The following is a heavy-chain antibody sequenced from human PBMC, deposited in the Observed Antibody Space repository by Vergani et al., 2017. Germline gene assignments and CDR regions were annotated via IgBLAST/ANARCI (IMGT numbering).Heavy chain of an antibody. CDR1: GFSFGDYA. V-gene: IGHV3-49*04. D-gene: IGHD6-13*01. CDR2: IRNKAYGGTT. CDR3: AKDWGSTTAGLAY. Sequence: EVQLVESGGGLVKPGGSLRLSCAASGFSFGDYAMTWVRQAPGKGLEWVAFIRNKAYGGTTEYAASVKGRFTISRDNAKNSLYLEMNDLKPEDTALYYCAKDWGSTTAGLAYWGQGTLVTVSS. J-gene: IGHJ4*02.